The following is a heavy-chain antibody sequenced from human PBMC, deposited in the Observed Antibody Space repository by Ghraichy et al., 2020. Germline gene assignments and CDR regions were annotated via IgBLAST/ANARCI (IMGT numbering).Heavy chain of an antibody. CDR3: ATLTMIVVTGDFDY. CDR2: FDPEDGET. CDR1: GYTLTALS. Sequence: ASVKVSCKVSGYTLTALSMHWVRQAPGKGLEWMGGFDPEDGETIYAQKFQGRVTMTEDTSTDTAYMELSSLRSEDTAVYYCATLTMIVVTGDFDYWGQGTLVTVSS. D-gene: IGHD3-22*01. V-gene: IGHV1-24*01. J-gene: IGHJ4*02.